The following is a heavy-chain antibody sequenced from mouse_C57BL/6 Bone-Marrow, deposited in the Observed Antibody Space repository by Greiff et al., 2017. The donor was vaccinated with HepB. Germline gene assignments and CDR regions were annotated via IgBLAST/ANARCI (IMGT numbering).Heavy chain of an antibody. CDR1: GFTFSSYA. Sequence: DVMLVESGGGLVKPGGSLKLSCAASGFTFSSYAMSWVRQTPEKRLEWVATISDGGSYTYYPDNVKGRFTISRDNAKNNLYLQMSHLKSEDTAMYYCARDAIYYDYDGGFAYWGQGTLVTVSA. CDR3: ARDAIYYDYDGGFAY. D-gene: IGHD2-4*01. CDR2: ISDGGSYT. J-gene: IGHJ3*01. V-gene: IGHV5-4*01.